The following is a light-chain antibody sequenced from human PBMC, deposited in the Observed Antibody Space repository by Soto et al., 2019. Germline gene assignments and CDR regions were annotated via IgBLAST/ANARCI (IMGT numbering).Light chain of an antibody. CDR1: SSNIGGYNY. CDR2: GTN. Sequence: QSVLTQPPSASGTPGQRVTISCSGGSSNIGGYNYVYWYQQYPGTAPKLLVFGTNLRPSGVPDRFSASKSGTSGSLTISGLRSEVEADYYCAAWDDSLRVVLFGGGTKLTVL. V-gene: IGLV1-47*02. CDR3: AAWDDSLRVVL. J-gene: IGLJ2*01.